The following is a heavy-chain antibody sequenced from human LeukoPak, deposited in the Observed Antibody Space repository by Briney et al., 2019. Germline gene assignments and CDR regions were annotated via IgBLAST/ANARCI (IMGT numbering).Heavy chain of an antibody. CDR3: ARDHGYFDL. J-gene: IGHJ2*01. CDR1: GTSFKDYF. V-gene: IGHV4-39*07. Sequence: PSETLALTCVVEGTSFKDYFWAWVRQAPGKGLEWIGSIYYSGSTYYNPSLKSRVTISVDTSKNQFSLKLSSVTAADTAVYYCARDHGYFDLWGRGTLVTVSS. CDR2: IYYSGST.